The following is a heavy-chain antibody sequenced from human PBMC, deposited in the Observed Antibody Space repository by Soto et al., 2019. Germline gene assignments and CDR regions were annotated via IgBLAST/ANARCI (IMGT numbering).Heavy chain of an antibody. CDR3: AKGNNLEWFLSPIAY. J-gene: IGHJ4*02. CDR2: ISGSGGST. Sequence: EVQLLDFGGDLVQPGGSLRLSCAASGFTFSNYVMSWVRQAPGKGLEWVSAISGSGGSTYSADSVKGRFTISRDNSKNTLYLQMDSLRAEDTAVYYCAKGNNLEWFLSPIAYWGQGTLVIVSS. V-gene: IGHV3-23*01. D-gene: IGHD3-3*01. CDR1: GFTFSNYV.